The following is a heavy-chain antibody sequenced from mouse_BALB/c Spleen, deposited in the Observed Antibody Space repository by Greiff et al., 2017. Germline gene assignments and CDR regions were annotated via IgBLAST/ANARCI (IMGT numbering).Heavy chain of an antibody. CDR3: ARHYGSSYCYMDV. D-gene: IGHD1-1*01. CDR2: IWSDGST. CDR1: GFSLTSYG. V-gene: IGHV2-6-2*01. Sequence: QVQLQESGPDLVAPSQSLSITCTVSGFSLTSYGVHWVRQPPGKGLEWLVVIWSDGSTTYNSALKSRLSISKDNSKSQVFLKMISLQTDDTAMYYCARHYGSSYCYMDVWGAGTTVTVSS. J-gene: IGHJ1*01.